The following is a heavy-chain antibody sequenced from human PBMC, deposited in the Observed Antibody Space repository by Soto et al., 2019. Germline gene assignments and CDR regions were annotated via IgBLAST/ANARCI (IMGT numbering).Heavy chain of an antibody. V-gene: IGHV3-53*01. D-gene: IGHD1-1*01. Sequence: GGSLRLSCAASGFNVSNNYMTWLRQAPGKGLEWVSVIYTGGSTYYAASVKGRSSISRDSSKNMVFLHMNSLRVEDTAVYYCARATRYFGSFDSWGQGTLVTVSS. CDR1: GFNVSNNY. CDR2: IYTGGST. CDR3: ARATRYFGSFDS. J-gene: IGHJ4*02.